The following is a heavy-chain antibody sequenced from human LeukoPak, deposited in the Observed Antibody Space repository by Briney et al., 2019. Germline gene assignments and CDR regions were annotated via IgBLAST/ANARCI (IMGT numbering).Heavy chain of an antibody. J-gene: IGHJ2*01. CDR2: ISAYNGNT. Sequence: ASVKVSCKASGYTFTSYGISWVRQAPGQGLEWMGRISAYNGNTNYAQKLQGGVTMTTDTSTSTAYMELRSLRSDDTAVYYCARDYCSGGSCYYWYFDLWGRGTLVTVSS. V-gene: IGHV1-18*01. CDR3: ARDYCSGGSCYYWYFDL. D-gene: IGHD2-15*01. CDR1: GYTFTSYG.